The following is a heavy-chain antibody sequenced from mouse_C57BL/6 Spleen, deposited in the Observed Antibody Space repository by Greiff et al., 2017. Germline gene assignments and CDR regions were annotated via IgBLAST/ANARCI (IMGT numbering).Heavy chain of an antibody. Sequence: QVQLQQPGTELVKPGASVKLSCKASGYTFTSYWMHWVQQRPGQGLEWIGNINPSNGGTNYNEKFKSKATLTVAQSTSTAYMQLSSLASEESAVYYCARGSGSSSWFAYWGQGTLVTVSA. CDR3: ARGSGSSSWFAY. CDR2: INPSNGGT. CDR1: GYTFTSYW. V-gene: IGHV1-53*01. J-gene: IGHJ3*01. D-gene: IGHD1-1*01.